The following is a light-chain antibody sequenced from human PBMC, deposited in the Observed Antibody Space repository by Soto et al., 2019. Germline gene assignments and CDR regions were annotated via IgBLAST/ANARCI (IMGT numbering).Light chain of an antibody. CDR1: SSNIGAGYD. J-gene: IGLJ1*01. Sequence: QSVLTQPPSVSGAPGQRGTISCTGSSSNIGAGYDVHWYQQLPGRAPKVLIYGNSNRPSGVPDRCSGSKSGTSASLAITGLQAEDEADYYCQSYDSSLSSYVFGTGTKLTVL. V-gene: IGLV1-40*01. CDR3: QSYDSSLSSYV. CDR2: GNS.